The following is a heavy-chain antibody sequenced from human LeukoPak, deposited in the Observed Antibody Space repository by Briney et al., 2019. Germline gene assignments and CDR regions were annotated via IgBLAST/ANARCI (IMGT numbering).Heavy chain of an antibody. Sequence: GASVKVSCKASGYTFTSYAIQWVRQAPGQRLEWMGWINAGHGNTKYSQKFQGRVTITRDTSASTAYMELSGLRSEDTAVYYCARGIVLRYFDPDAFDIWGQGTMVTVSS. CDR2: INAGHGNT. J-gene: IGHJ3*02. CDR1: GYTFTSYA. V-gene: IGHV1-3*01. D-gene: IGHD3-9*01. CDR3: ARGIVLRYFDPDAFDI.